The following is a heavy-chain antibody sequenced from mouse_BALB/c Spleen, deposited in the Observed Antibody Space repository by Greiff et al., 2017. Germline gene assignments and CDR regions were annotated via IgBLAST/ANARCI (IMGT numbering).Heavy chain of an antibody. CDR2: IWAGGST. CDR3: ASYGNFFFDY. CDR1: GFSLTSYG. Sequence: VKLQESGPGLVAPSQSLSITCTVSGFSLTSYGVHWVRQPPGKGLEWLGVIWAGGSTNYNSALMSRLSISKDNSKSQVFLKMNSLQTDDTAMYYCASYGNFFFDYWGQGTTLTVSA. V-gene: IGHV2-9*02. D-gene: IGHD2-1*01. J-gene: IGHJ2*01.